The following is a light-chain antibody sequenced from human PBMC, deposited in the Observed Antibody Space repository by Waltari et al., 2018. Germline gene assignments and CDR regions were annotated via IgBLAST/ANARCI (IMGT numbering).Light chain of an antibody. V-gene: IGKV3-20*01. CDR3: QHYVRLPAT. J-gene: IGKJ1*01. CDR1: QSVSRT. Sequence: EIVLTQSPGTLSLSPGERATLSCRASQSVSRTLAWYQQKPGQAPRLLIYGASTRATGIPERFSGGGSGTDFSLTISRLEPEDFAGYYCQHYVRLPATFGQGTKVEIK. CDR2: GAS.